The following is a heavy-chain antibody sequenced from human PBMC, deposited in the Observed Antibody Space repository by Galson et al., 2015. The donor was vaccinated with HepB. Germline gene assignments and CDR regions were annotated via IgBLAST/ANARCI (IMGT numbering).Heavy chain of an antibody. V-gene: IGHV3-53*01. J-gene: IGHJ4*02. CDR2: IYSGDNT. CDR3: ARELGYCSGGSCSLGY. CDR1: GFSVSSSY. Sequence: SLRLSCAVSGFSVSSSYMSWVRQAPGKGLEWVSLIYSGDNTSCVDSVKGRFTISRDSSKNTMSLQMNSLRAEDTAVYYCARELGYCSGGSCSLGYWGQGTLVTVSS. D-gene: IGHD2-15*01.